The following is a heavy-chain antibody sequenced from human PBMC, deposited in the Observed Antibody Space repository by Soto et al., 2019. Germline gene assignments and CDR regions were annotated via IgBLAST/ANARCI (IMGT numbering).Heavy chain of an antibody. CDR2: ISGSGGST. Sequence: EVQLLESGGGLVQPGGSLRLSCAASGFTFSSYAMSCVRQAPGKGLEWVSAISGSGGSTYYADSVKGRFTISRDNSKNTLYLQMNSLRAEDTAVYYCAKESVTTFKWVYTDWFDPWGQGTLVTVSS. V-gene: IGHV3-23*01. J-gene: IGHJ5*02. CDR3: AKESVTTFKWVYTDWFDP. D-gene: IGHD4-17*01. CDR1: GFTFSSYA.